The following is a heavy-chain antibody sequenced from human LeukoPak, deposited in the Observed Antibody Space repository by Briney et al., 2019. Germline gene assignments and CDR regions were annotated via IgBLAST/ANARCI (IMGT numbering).Heavy chain of an antibody. CDR2: INAGNGNT. CDR1: GYTFTSYA. V-gene: IGHV1-3*01. J-gene: IGHJ4*02. D-gene: IGHD1-1*01. CDR3: AKERRDWNDVWLLDY. Sequence: EASVKVSCKASGYTFTSYAMHWVRQAPGQRLEWMGWINAGNGNTKYSQKFQGRVTITRDTSASTAYMELSSLRSEDTAVYYCAKERRDWNDVWLLDYWGQGTLVTVSS.